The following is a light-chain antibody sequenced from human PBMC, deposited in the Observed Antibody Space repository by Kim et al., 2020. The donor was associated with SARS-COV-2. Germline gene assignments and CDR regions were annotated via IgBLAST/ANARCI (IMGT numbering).Light chain of an antibody. CDR1: SLRSYY. J-gene: IGLJ2*01. CDR3: NSRDSSGNHLI. CDR2: GKN. Sequence: SSELTQDPAVSVALGQTVRITCQGDSLRSYYATWYQQRPGQAPLFVIYGKNNRPSGIPDRFSGSTSGNTASLTITGAQAEDEADYYCNSRDSSGNHLIFGGGTQLTVL. V-gene: IGLV3-19*01.